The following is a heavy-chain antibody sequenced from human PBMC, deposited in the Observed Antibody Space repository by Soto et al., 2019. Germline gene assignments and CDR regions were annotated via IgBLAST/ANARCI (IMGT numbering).Heavy chain of an antibody. J-gene: IGHJ4*02. CDR1: GFTFGDYA. CDR2: IRSKAYGGTT. Sequence: GGSLRLSCTASGFTFGDYAMSWVRQAPGKGLEWVGFIRSKAYGGTTEYAASVKGRFTISRDDSKSIAYLQMNSLKTEDTAVYYCTRELRIMDTAMLFDYWGQGTLVTVSS. V-gene: IGHV3-49*04. CDR3: TRELRIMDTAMLFDY. D-gene: IGHD5-18*01.